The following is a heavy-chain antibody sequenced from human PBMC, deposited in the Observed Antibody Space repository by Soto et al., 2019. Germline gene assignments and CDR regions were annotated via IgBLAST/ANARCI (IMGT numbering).Heavy chain of an antibody. CDR1: GYTFTSYG. J-gene: IGHJ5*02. D-gene: IGHD6-13*01. CDR2: ISAYNGNT. Sequence: GASVKVSCKASGYTFTSYGISWVRQAPGQGLEWMGWISAYNGNTNYAQKLQGRVTMTTDTSASTAYMELRSLRSDDTAVYYCARRVAAAGTSWFGPWGQGTLVTVSS. V-gene: IGHV1-18*04. CDR3: ARRVAAAGTSWFGP.